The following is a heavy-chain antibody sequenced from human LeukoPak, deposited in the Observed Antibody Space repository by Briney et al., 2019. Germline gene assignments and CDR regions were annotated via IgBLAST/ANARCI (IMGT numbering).Heavy chain of an antibody. Sequence: SETLSLTCTVSGGSISTYYWSWIRQPPGKGLQWIGYVYYSGSTIHNPSLKSRVTISVDTSKNQFSLNLKSVTAADTAVYYCARASDYYDTAFDIWGQGTMVTVSS. CDR1: GGSISTYY. CDR2: VYYSGST. CDR3: ARASDYYDTAFDI. J-gene: IGHJ3*02. V-gene: IGHV4-59*01. D-gene: IGHD3-22*01.